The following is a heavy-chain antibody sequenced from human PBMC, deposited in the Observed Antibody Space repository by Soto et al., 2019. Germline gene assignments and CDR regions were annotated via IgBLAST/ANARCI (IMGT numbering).Heavy chain of an antibody. V-gene: IGHV3-23*01. CDR1: RFTFSSYA. Sequence: GGSLRLSCAVSRFTFSSYAMSWVRQAPGKGLEWVSAISVSGGSEYYADSVKGRFTISRDNSNNTLYLQMNSLRVEDTAVYYCARNRFYCSGGSCYSNWFDPWGQGTLVTVSS. J-gene: IGHJ5*02. CDR2: ISVSGGSE. D-gene: IGHD2-15*01. CDR3: ARNRFYCSGGSCYSNWFDP.